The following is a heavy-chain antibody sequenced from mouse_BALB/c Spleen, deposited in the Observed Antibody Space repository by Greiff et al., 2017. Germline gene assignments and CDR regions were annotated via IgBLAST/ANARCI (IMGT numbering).Heavy chain of an antibody. D-gene: IGHD2-14*01. V-gene: IGHV5-6-2*01. CDR2: INSNGGST. Sequence: EVQGVESGGGLVKLGGSLKLSCAASGFTFSSYYMSWVRQTPEKRLELVAAINSNGGSTYYPDTVKGRFTISRDNAKNTLYLQMSSLKSEDTALYYCARHGEVRYFDYWGQGTTLTVSS. CDR3: ARHGEVRYFDY. J-gene: IGHJ2*01. CDR1: GFTFSSYY.